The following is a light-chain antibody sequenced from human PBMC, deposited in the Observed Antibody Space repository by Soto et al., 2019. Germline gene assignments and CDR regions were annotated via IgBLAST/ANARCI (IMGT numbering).Light chain of an antibody. Sequence: DIVMTQSPDSLAVSLGERATINCKSSQRVLYSSNKNTSLAWYQQKSGQSPKVLIYWASTRESGVPDRFSVTGSGTDFTLSISSLQAEDASVYYCQQSYSTPRTFGQGTKVAIK. V-gene: IGKV4-1*01. J-gene: IGKJ1*01. CDR1: QRVLYSSNKNTS. CDR3: QQSYSTPRT. CDR2: WAS.